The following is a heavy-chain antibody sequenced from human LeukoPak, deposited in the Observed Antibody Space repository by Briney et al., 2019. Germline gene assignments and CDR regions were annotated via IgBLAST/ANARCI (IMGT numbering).Heavy chain of an antibody. CDR2: IYPGDSDT. CDR1: GYSFTSYW. Sequence: GESLKISCKGSGYSFTSYWIAWVRQMPGKGLEWMGVIYPGDSDTRYRPSFQGQVTISADKSISTAYLQWSSLKASDTAMYYCARRTYQSSSSIYFDYWGQGTLVTVSS. J-gene: IGHJ4*02. D-gene: IGHD6-6*01. CDR3: ARRTYQSSSSIYFDY. V-gene: IGHV5-51*01.